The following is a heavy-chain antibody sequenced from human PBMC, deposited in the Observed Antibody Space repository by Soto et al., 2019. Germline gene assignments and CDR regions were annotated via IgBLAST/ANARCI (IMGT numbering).Heavy chain of an antibody. J-gene: IGHJ2*01. Sequence: GGSLRLSCAASGFTFSSYSMNWVRQAPGKGLEWVSSISSSSSYIYYADSVKGRFTISRDNAKNSLYLQMNSLRAEDTAVYYCARDLGGDLGVFSYWYFDLWGRGTLVTVSS. CDR2: ISSSSSYI. CDR3: ARDLGGDLGVFSYWYFDL. V-gene: IGHV3-21*01. CDR1: GFTFSSYS. D-gene: IGHD3-10*01.